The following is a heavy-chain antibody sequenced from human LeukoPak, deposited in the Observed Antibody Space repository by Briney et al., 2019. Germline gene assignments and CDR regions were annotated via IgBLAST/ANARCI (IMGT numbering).Heavy chain of an antibody. CDR2: IYYSGST. Sequence: PSETLSLTCTVSGGSITSYYWSWIRQPPGKGLECIGYIYYSGSTNYNPSLKSRVTISVDTSKNQFSLRLNSVTAADTAVYYCARGTAMAPNWFDPWGQGTLVTVSS. J-gene: IGHJ5*02. D-gene: IGHD5-18*01. CDR3: ARGTAMAPNWFDP. V-gene: IGHV4-59*01. CDR1: GGSITSYY.